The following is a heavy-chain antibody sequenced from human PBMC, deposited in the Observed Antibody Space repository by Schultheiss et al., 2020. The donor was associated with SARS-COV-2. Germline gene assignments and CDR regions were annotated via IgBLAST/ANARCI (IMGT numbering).Heavy chain of an antibody. Sequence: GGSLRLSCAASGFTFSSYDMHWVRQATGKGLEWVSAIGTAGDPYYPGSVKGRFTISRDNSKNTLYLQMNSLRAEDTAVYYCARDPWVTPCYWGQGTLVTVSS. CDR1: GFTFSSYD. CDR3: ARDPWVTPCY. J-gene: IGHJ4*02. CDR2: IGTAGDP. V-gene: IGHV3-13*05. D-gene: IGHD2-21*02.